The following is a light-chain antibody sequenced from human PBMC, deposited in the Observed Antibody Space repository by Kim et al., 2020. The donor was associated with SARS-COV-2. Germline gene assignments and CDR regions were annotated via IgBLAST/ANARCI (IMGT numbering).Light chain of an antibody. J-gene: IGKJ1*01. V-gene: IGKV3-20*01. CDR1: QRVTNNY. CDR3: QQYGSSPWA. Sequence: SPGERATISCRASQRVTNNYLAWYQQKPGQAPRLLIYAASSRATGIPDRFSGGGSGTDFTLTISRLEPEDFAVYYCQQYGSSPWAFGQGTKVDIK. CDR2: AAS.